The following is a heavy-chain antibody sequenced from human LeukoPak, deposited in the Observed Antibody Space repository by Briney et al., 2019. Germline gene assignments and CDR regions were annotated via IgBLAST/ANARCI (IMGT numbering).Heavy chain of an antibody. D-gene: IGHD4-17*01. CDR1: NGSISIYY. Sequence: SETLSLTCTVSNGSISIYYWTGFRNPPGKGLEWIGRISASGSTNYNPSLKSRVTMSLDTSKNQFSLKLSSVTAADTAVYYCAREITVTRPFDYWGPGTLVTVSS. V-gene: IGHV4-4*07. CDR3: AREITVTRPFDY. J-gene: IGHJ4*02. CDR2: ISASGST.